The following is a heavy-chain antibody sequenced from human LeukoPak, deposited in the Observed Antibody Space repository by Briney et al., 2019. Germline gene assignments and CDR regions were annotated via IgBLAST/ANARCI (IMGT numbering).Heavy chain of an antibody. V-gene: IGHV3-30*04. J-gene: IGHJ5*02. D-gene: IGHD3-10*01. CDR3: AREGWGSYGFDP. CDR2: ISYDGRNK. CDR1: GFTFSSYA. Sequence: PGWSLRLSCAASGFTFSSYAMHWVRQAPGKGLEWVAVISYDGRNKYYAGSVKGRFTNSRDKSKSTLGLQMNSLRVEDTAVYYCAREGWGSYGFDPWGQGTLVTVSA.